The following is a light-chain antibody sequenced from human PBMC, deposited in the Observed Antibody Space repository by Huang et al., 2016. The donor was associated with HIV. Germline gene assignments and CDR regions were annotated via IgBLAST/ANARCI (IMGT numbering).Light chain of an antibody. Sequence: EIVMTQSPATLSVSPGERATLSCRPSQSVSSNLAWYQQKPGQAPRLLIYGASTRATGIPARFSGSGSGTEFTLTISSLQSEDFAVYYCQQYNNWPPEDTFGRGTKLEIK. J-gene: IGKJ2*01. CDR1: QSVSSN. V-gene: IGKV3-15*01. CDR2: GAS. CDR3: QQYNNWPPEDT.